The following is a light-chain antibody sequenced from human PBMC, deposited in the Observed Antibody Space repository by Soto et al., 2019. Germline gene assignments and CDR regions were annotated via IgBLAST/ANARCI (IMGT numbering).Light chain of an antibody. CDR3: QSYATPLRVYV. V-gene: IGLV1-40*01. J-gene: IGLJ1*01. Sequence: QSVLTQPPSVSGAPGLRVTISCTGSSSNIGSGYGVRWYQQLPGAGPRLLIFGGNNRPSGVPDRFSGSRSGTSVSLAITGLQAEDEADYYCQSYATPLRVYVFGTGTKVTVL. CDR2: GGN. CDR1: SSNIGSGYG.